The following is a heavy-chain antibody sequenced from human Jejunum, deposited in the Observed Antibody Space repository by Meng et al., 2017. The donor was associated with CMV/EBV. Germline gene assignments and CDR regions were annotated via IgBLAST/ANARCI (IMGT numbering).Heavy chain of an antibody. Sequence: SGGPLTTPTDSWFCIRLPPGKGLEWIGLVEDGGTTRYAPSLVSRVSISVDTSKNQFSLTLHSVTAADTAIYYCARGGWGNWNFEHWGQGKRVTVSS. CDR2: VEDGGTT. CDR3: ARGGWGNWNFEH. J-gene: IGHJ4*02. D-gene: IGHD3-16*01. V-gene: IGHV4-61*01. CDR1: GGPLTTPTDS.